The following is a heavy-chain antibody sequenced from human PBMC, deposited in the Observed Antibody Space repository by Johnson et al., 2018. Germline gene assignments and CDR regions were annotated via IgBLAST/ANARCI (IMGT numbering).Heavy chain of an antibody. CDR2: INSDGSST. J-gene: IGHJ3*02. D-gene: IGHD2-2*01. CDR1: GFTFSSYW. CDR3: AKDIGEGYCSRTSCEAFDI. V-gene: IGHV3-74*01. Sequence: EVQLVESGGGLVQPGGSLRLSCAASGFTFSSYWMHWVRQAPGKGLVWVSRINSDGSSTSYADSVKGRFTISRDNAKNTLYLQMNSLRAEDTALYYCAKDIGEGYCSRTSCEAFDIWGQGTMVTVSS.